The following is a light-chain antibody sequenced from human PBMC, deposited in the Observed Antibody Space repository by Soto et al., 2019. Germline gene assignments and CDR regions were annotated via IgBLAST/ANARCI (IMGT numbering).Light chain of an antibody. J-gene: IGLJ2*01. Sequence: QSVLPQPPSASGTPGQRVTMSCSGSGSNIGRSNVDWYQQLPGTAPKLLIYNNDQRPSGVPDRFSASKSGTSASLAISGLQSGDEADYYCAAWDNSLSGVLFGGGTKLTVL. CDR1: GSNIGRSN. CDR3: AAWDNSLSGVL. V-gene: IGLV1-44*01. CDR2: NND.